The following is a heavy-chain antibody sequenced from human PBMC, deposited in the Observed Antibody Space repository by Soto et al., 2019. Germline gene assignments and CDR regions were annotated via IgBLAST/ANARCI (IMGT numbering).Heavy chain of an antibody. J-gene: IGHJ4*02. V-gene: IGHV3-11*06. D-gene: IGHD6-6*01. CDR2: ISSSSSYT. Sequence: PGGSLRLSCAASGFTFSDYYMSWIRQAPGKGLEWVSYISSSSSYTNYADSVKGRFTISRDNAKNSLYLQMNSLRAEDTAVYYCARVLLPYSSSQAPDDWGQGTLVTVSS. CDR1: GFTFSDYY. CDR3: ARVLLPYSSSQAPDD.